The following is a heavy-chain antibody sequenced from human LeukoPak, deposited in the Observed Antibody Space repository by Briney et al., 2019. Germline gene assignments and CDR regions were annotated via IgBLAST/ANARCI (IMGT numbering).Heavy chain of an antibody. CDR1: GFTFSDFG. Sequence: PGGSLRLSCAASGFTFSDFGMHWVRQAPGKGLEWVAVIIYDGSDKFYADSVKGRFTISRDNSKNTLYLQMNSLRAEDTAVYYCAKDSSYYLDSSGFDYWGPGTLVTVSS. CDR3: AKDSSYYLDSSGFDY. J-gene: IGHJ4*02. CDR2: IIYDGSDK. V-gene: IGHV3-30*18. D-gene: IGHD3-22*01.